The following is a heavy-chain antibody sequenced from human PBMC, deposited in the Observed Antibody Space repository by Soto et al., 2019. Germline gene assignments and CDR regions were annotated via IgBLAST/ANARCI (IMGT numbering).Heavy chain of an antibody. J-gene: IGHJ6*02. V-gene: IGHV1-69*06. CDR2: IIPIFGTA. D-gene: IGHD3-16*01. CDR3: ARDRLGDWSPRLYYYYGMDV. CDR1: GGTFSSYA. Sequence: RASVKVSCKASGGTFSSYAISWVRQAPGQGLEWMGGIIPIFGTANYAQKFQGRVMITADKSTSTAYMELSSLRSEDTAVYYCARDRLGDWSPRLYYYYGMDVWGQGTTVTGSS.